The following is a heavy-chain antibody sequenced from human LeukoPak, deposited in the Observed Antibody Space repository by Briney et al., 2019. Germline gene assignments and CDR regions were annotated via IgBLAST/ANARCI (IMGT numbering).Heavy chain of an antibody. Sequence: ASVKVSCKASGYTFTSYGISWVRQAPGQGLEWMGWVNAYNGNTDSAQKFQGRVTMATDTSTSTAYVELRSLRSDDTAVYFCARDGSGSWNDYWGQGTLATVSS. CDR3: ARDGSGSWNDY. D-gene: IGHD3-3*01. J-gene: IGHJ4*02. CDR2: VNAYNGNT. CDR1: GYTFTSYG. V-gene: IGHV1-18*01.